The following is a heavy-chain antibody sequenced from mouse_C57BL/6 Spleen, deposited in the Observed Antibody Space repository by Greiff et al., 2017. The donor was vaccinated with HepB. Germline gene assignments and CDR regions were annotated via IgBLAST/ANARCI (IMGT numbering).Heavy chain of an antibody. CDR1: GYAFSSSW. V-gene: IGHV1-82*01. D-gene: IGHD2-4*01. Sequence: VQVVESGPELVKPGASVKISCKASGYAFSSSWMNWVKQRPGKGLEWIGRIYPGDGDTNYNGKFKGKATLTADKSSSTAYMQLSSLTSEDSAVYFCAYYDYDNWGQGTTLTVSS. CDR2: IYPGDGDT. CDR3: AYYDYDN. J-gene: IGHJ2*01.